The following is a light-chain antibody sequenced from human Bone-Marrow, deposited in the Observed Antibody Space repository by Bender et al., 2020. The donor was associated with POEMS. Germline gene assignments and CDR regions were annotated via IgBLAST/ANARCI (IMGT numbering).Light chain of an antibody. CDR2: DNN. V-gene: IGLV1-50*01. CDR3: STWDDRLNAWL. CDR1: SSNIGAGYD. J-gene: IGLJ3*02. Sequence: QSVLTQPPSVSGAPGQRVTISCTGSSSNIGAGYDVHWYQQLPGTAPKLLIYDNNNRPSGIPDRFSGSKSGTSASLAITGLQAEDEGDYYCSTWDDRLNAWLFGGGTKLTVL.